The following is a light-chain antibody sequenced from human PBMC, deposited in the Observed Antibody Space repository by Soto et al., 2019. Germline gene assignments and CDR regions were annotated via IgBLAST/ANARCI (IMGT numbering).Light chain of an antibody. J-gene: IGKJ2*01. Sequence: AIQLTQSPSSLSASVGDRVTITCRASQGISSALAWYQQKPGKAPKLLIYDASSLESGVPSRFSGSGSGTDFALPISSLQPEDFATYYCQQFNSYPYTFGQGTKLEIK. CDR1: QGISSA. CDR3: QQFNSYPYT. CDR2: DAS. V-gene: IGKV1-13*02.